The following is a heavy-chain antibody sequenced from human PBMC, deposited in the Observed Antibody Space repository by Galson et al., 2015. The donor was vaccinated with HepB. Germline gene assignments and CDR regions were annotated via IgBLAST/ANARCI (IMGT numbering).Heavy chain of an antibody. Sequence: SLRLSCAASGFRFEDYGMNWVRQAPGKGLEWVSGITWSGATTDYADSVKGRFTISRDTATRSLSLQMNSLRAEDTALYYCVRGAWGGPNGMDAWGQGTTVTVSS. J-gene: IGHJ6*02. CDR2: ITWSGATT. CDR3: VRGAWGGPNGMDA. V-gene: IGHV3-20*04. D-gene: IGHD3-16*01. CDR1: GFRFEDYG.